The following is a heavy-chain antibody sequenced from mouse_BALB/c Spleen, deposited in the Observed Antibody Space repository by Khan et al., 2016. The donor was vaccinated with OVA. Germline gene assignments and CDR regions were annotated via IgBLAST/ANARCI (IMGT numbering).Heavy chain of an antibody. CDR3: ARSGGNCYWDFDY. V-gene: IGHV5-17*02. CDR1: GFTFSSFG. CDR2: ICSGSSTI. D-gene: IGHD2-1*01. J-gene: IGHJ1*01. Sequence: VELVESGGGLVQPGGSRKLSCAASGFTFSSFGMHWVRQAPKKGLEWVAYICSGSSTIYYVDTVKGRFTISRDNPKHTLFLQMTSLTSEDTAMYYCARSGGNCYWDFDYWGEGTSVTVSA.